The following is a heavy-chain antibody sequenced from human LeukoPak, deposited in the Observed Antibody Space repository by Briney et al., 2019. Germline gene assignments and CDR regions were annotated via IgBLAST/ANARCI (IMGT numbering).Heavy chain of an antibody. CDR1: GFTFSDYY. J-gene: IGHJ4*02. CDR2: ISSSGGTI. D-gene: IGHD2-8*01. V-gene: IGHV3-11*04. Sequence: PGGSLRLSCAASGFTFSDYYMSWIRQAPGKGLEWVSYISSSGGTIFYADSVKGRFTISRDNAKNSLYLQMNSLRAEDTAVYYCARDYYFRELTVYANAYWGQGTLVTVSS. CDR3: ARDYYFRELTVYANAY.